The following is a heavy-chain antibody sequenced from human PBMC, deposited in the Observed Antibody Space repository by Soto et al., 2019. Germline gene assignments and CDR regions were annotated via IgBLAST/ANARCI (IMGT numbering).Heavy chain of an antibody. CDR3: ARDIHYYDSSGYRGGFDY. Sequence: PGGSLRLSCAASGFTFSDYYMSWIRQAPGKGLEWVSYISSSSSYTNYADSVKGRFTISRDNAKNSLYLQMNSLRAEDTAVYYCARDIHYYDSSGYRGGFDYWGQGTLVTVSS. D-gene: IGHD3-22*01. J-gene: IGHJ4*02. CDR2: ISSSSSYT. V-gene: IGHV3-11*06. CDR1: GFTFSDYY.